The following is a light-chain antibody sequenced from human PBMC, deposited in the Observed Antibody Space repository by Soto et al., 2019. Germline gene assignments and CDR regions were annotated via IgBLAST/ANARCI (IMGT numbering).Light chain of an antibody. CDR1: QSVNIY. V-gene: IGKV3D-15*01. J-gene: IGKJ4*01. CDR3: QQYDDWLRLT. CDR2: GAS. Sequence: EIVMTQSPATLSVSPGERATLSCRASQSVNIYIAWYQQKPGQAPRLLIFGASYRATGIPARFSGSGSGTEFNLTISSLQSEDFAVYFCQQYDDWLRLTFGGGTKVEIK.